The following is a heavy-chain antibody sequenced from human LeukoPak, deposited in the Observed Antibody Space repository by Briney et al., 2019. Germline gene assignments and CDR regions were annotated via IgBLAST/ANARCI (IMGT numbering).Heavy chain of an antibody. CDR3: ARDHEWSWDY. CDR2: INTSGGSA. CDR1: GFTFSNYV. D-gene: IGHD3-3*01. Sequence: GGSLRLSCAASGFTFSNYVMSWVRQAPGKGLESVSCINTSGGSACYADSVKGRFTISRDNSKNTLYLQLSSLRTEDTAVYYCARDHEWSWDYWGQGTLVIVSS. J-gene: IGHJ4*02. V-gene: IGHV3-23*01.